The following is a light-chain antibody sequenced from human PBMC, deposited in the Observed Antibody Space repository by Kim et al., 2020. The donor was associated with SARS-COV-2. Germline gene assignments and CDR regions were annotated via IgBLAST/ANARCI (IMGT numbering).Light chain of an antibody. CDR1: QSVSSW. CDR3: QQYDHYTS. Sequence: LYASVGDRVTITCRASQSVSSWLAGYQQKPRKATKLLIYKASSLETGVPSRFSGSGSGTEFTLTISSLQPDDVATYYCQQYDHYTSFGQGTKVDIK. CDR2: KAS. V-gene: IGKV1-5*03. J-gene: IGKJ1*01.